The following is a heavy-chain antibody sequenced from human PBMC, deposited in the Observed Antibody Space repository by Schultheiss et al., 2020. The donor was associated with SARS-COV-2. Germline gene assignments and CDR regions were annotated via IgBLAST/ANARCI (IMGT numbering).Heavy chain of an antibody. CDR1: GGSISSSSYY. D-gene: IGHD6-13*01. CDR2: IYYSGST. Sequence: SETLSLTCTVSGGSISSSSYYWGWIRQPPGKGLEWIGSIYYSGSTYYNPSLKSRVTISVDTSKNQFSLKLSSVTAADTAVYYCARGPAAGFPRVDYWGQGTLVTVAS. V-gene: IGHV4-39*07. CDR3: ARGPAAGFPRVDY. J-gene: IGHJ4*02.